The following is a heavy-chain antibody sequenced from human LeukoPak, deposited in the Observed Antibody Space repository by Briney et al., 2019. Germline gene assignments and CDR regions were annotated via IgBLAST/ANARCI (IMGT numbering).Heavy chain of an antibody. Sequence: PGGSLRLSCAASAFTFSDYYMTWIRQAPGKGLECVSYISTSSSTIYYADSVKGRFTISRDNAKNSLYLQMNSLRAEDTAVYYCARAPGSYYVYFDYWGQGTLVTVSS. D-gene: IGHD1-26*01. CDR3: ARAPGSYYVYFDY. J-gene: IGHJ4*02. V-gene: IGHV3-11*04. CDR2: ISTSSSTI. CDR1: AFTFSDYY.